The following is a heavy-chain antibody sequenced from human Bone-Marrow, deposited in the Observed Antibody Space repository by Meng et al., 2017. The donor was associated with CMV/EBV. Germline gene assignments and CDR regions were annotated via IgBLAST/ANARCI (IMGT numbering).Heavy chain of an antibody. J-gene: IGHJ4*02. CDR2: INWNGGST. CDR1: GFTFDDYG. D-gene: IGHD3-22*01. Sequence: GESLKISCAASGFTFDDYGMSWVRQAPGKGLEWGSGINWNGGSTVYADSVKGRFTISRNNAKKSLYLQMNSLRAEDTALYYCARTTLPHYYDSSGYYVAFDYWGQGTLVTFSS. CDR3: ARTTLPHYYDSSGYYVAFDY. V-gene: IGHV3-20*04.